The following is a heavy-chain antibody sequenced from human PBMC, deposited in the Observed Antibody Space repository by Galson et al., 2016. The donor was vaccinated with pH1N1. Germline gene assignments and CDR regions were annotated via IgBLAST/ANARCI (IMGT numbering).Heavy chain of an antibody. CDR2: TYYRSKWYN. CDR1: GDSVSSTNCA. D-gene: IGHD2-15*01. J-gene: IGHJ6*02. Sequence: CAISGDSVSSTNCAWDWIRQSPSRGLEWLGRTYYRSKWYNDYAVSVQSRITINPDTSKNQLSLHLNSVTPEDTAVYYCARDRSSTLFHNYGMDVWGQGTTFIVSS. V-gene: IGHV6-1*01. CDR3: ARDRSSTLFHNYGMDV.